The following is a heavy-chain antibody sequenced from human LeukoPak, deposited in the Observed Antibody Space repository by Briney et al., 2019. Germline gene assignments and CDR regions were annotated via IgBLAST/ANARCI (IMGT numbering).Heavy chain of an antibody. CDR3: ARRPRFGELSRQTNWFDP. Sequence: PSETLSLTCAVYGGSFSGYYWSWIRQPPGRGLEWIGEINHSGSTNYNPSLKSRVTISVVTSKNQFSLKLSSVTAADTAVYYCARRPRFGELSRQTNWFDPWGQGTLVTVSS. J-gene: IGHJ5*02. D-gene: IGHD3-10*01. CDR2: INHSGST. V-gene: IGHV4-34*01. CDR1: GGSFSGYY.